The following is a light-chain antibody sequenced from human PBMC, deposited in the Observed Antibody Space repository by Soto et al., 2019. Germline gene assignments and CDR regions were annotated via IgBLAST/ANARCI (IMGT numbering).Light chain of an antibody. Sequence: QSVLTPPRSVSGSPGQSVTISCTGTNSDVGGYNFVSWYQQLPGKAPKLMISAVSQRPSGVPDRFSGSKSGNTASLTISGLQADDEADYFCCSYTASDIWVFGGGTKVTVL. CDR1: NSDVGGYNF. CDR2: AVS. CDR3: CSYTASDIWV. V-gene: IGLV2-11*01. J-gene: IGLJ3*02.